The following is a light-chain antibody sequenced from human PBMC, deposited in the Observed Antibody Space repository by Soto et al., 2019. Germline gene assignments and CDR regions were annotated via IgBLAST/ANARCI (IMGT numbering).Light chain of an antibody. CDR2: SHT. J-gene: IGLJ1*01. V-gene: IGLV1-44*01. CDR3: AAWDDSLNGYV. CDR1: SSNIGVNA. Sequence: QAVVTQPPSASGTPGQRVTFSCSGSSSNIGVNAVNWYQQLPGTAPKLLIYSHTQRPSGVPDRFSGSKSGTSASLAISGLQSEDEADYYCAAWDDSLNGYVFGTGTKLTVL.